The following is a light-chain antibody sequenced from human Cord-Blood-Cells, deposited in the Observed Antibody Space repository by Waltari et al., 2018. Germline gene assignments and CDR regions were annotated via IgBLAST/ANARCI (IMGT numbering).Light chain of an antibody. CDR2: QDS. CDR3: QAWDSSTAV. V-gene: IGLV3-1*01. Sequence: SYALTQPPSVSVSPGQPASITCSGDKSGDKYTCWYQQKPGQSPVLVIYQDSKRPSGIPERFSGSNSGNTATLTISGTQAMDEADYYCQAWDSSTAVFGGGTKLTVL. J-gene: IGLJ2*01. CDR1: KSGDKY.